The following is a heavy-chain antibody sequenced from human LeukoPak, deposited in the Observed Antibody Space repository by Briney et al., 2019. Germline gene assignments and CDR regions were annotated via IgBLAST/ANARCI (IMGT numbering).Heavy chain of an antibody. D-gene: IGHD3-16*01. CDR1: GGSISSGDYY. CDR2: IYYSGST. CDR3: AREGEDAVDY. Sequence: SETLSLTCTVSGGSISSGDYYWSWIRQPPGKGLEWIGYIYYSGSTYYSPSLKSRVTISVDTSKNQFSLKLSSVTAADTAVYYCAREGEDAVDYWGQGTLVTVSS. J-gene: IGHJ4*02. V-gene: IGHV4-30-4*01.